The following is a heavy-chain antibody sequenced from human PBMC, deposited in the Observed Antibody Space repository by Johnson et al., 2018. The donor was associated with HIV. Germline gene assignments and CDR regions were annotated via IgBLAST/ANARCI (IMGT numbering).Heavy chain of an antibody. CDR3: ARGIPAATRGYAFDI. CDR2: ASGSGGTT. V-gene: IGHV3-23*04. CDR1: GFTFSSYA. D-gene: IGHD2-2*01. Sequence: VQLVESGGGLVQPGGSLRLSCAASGFTFSSYAVSWVRQAPGKGLEWVSGASGSGGTTYYADSVKGRFTISRDNARDTLSLQMHRLRAEDTAVYYCARGIPAATRGYAFDIWGQGTLVTVSS. J-gene: IGHJ3*02.